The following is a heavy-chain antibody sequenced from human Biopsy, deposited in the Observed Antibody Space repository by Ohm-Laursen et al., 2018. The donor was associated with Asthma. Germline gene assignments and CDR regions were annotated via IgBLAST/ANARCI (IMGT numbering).Heavy chain of an antibody. CDR1: GFAVSRDH. V-gene: IGHV3-53*01. CDR2: IYSGGTS. Sequence: SLGLSCTASGFAVSRDHMFWVRQAPGKGLEWVSVIYSGGTSHTADSVRGRFTISRDYSKNTLYLQMHSLRAEDTAVYYCARGDSSGWSHCYFDYWGQGTLVTVSS. D-gene: IGHD6-19*01. J-gene: IGHJ4*02. CDR3: ARGDSSGWSHCYFDY.